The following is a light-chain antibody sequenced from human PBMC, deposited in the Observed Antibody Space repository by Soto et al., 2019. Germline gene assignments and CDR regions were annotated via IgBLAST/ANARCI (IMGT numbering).Light chain of an antibody. CDR2: AAS. CDR3: QQSYSTRVT. CDR1: QSISSY. J-gene: IGKJ1*01. Sequence: DLQMTQSPSSLSASVGDRVTITCRASQSISSYLNWYQQKPGKAPKLLIYAASSLQSGVPSRFSGSGSGTDFTLTISSLQPEDFVTYYCQQSYSTRVTFGQGTKVEIK. V-gene: IGKV1-39*01.